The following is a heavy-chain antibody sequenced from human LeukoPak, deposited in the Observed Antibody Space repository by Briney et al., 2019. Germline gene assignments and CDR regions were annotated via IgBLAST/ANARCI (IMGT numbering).Heavy chain of an antibody. CDR3: ARDQRYCSSTSCYDYYYMDV. V-gene: IGHV3-21*01. CDR2: ISSSSSYI. CDR1: GFTFSSYS. J-gene: IGHJ6*03. D-gene: IGHD2-2*01. Sequence: GGSLRLSCAASGFTFSSYSMNWVRQAPGKGLEWVSSISSSSSYIYYADSVKGRFTISRDNAKNSLYLQMNSLRAEDTAVYYCARDQRYCSSTSCYDYYYMDVWGKGTTVTVSS.